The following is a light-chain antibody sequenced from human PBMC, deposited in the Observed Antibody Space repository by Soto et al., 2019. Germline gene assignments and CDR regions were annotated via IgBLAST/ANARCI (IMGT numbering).Light chain of an antibody. CDR2: EGS. CDR3: QQYENLPT. J-gene: IGKJ5*01. V-gene: IGKV1-33*01. CDR1: QNINNY. Sequence: DIQMTQSPSSLSASVGDRVTITCQASQNINNYLNWYQHKPGRXPXXLIYEGSNLEGRVPLKFRVSGSGTDFTFTISRLQPEDIATDDCQQYENLPTFGQGTRLEIK.